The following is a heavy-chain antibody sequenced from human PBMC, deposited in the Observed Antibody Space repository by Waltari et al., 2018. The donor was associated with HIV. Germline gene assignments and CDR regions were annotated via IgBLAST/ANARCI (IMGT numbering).Heavy chain of an antibody. CDR2: IYYSGST. Sequence: QVQLQESGPGLVKPSETLSLTCTVSGGSVSSGSYYWSWIRQPPGKGLEWIGYIYYSGSTNYNPSLKSRVTISLDTSKNQFSLKLNSVTAADTAVYYCARAGYSYANFDYWGQGTLVTVSS. D-gene: IGHD5-18*01. CDR1: GGSVSSGSYY. CDR3: ARAGYSYANFDY. J-gene: IGHJ4*02. V-gene: IGHV4-61*01.